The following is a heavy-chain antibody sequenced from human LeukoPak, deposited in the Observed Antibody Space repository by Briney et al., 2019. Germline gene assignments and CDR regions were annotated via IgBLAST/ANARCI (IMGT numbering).Heavy chain of an antibody. J-gene: IGHJ4*02. Sequence: GGSLRLSCVASGFNFDEYAMNWVRQAPGKGLEWISCVYRDSSVKHYADSVRGRFTVSRDNAKNSVYLQMNSLRAEDTAVYFCARYGSGSNYRDPFDSWGQGTLVTVSS. CDR1: GFNFDEYA. CDR2: VYRDSSVK. V-gene: IGHV3-48*01. D-gene: IGHD3-10*01. CDR3: ARYGSGSNYRDPFDS.